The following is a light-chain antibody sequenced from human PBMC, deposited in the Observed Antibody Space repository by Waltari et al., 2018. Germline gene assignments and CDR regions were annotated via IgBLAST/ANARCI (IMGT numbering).Light chain of an antibody. CDR2: DVV. CDR3: SSYTSSISYV. V-gene: IGLV2-14*03. CDR1: RSAVGGYND. J-gene: IGLJ1*01. Sequence: QSALTQPASVSGSPGPSITLSCTGTRSAVGGYNDVPCYHQHPGKAPKLMIYDVVSRPSGVPNRFSGSKSGNTASLVISGLQADDEADYYCSSYTSSISYVFGTGTKVTVL.